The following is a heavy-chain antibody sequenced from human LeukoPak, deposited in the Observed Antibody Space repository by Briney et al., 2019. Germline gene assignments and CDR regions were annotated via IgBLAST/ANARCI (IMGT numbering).Heavy chain of an antibody. CDR1: GYTFTSYD. J-gene: IGHJ5*02. V-gene: IGHV1-8*01. D-gene: IGHD4-11*01. CDR3: ARAENDYTKFDP. Sequence: GASVKVSCKASGYTFTSYDINWVRQATGQGLEWRGWMNPNSGNTGYAQKFQGRVTMTRNTSISTAYMELSSLRSEDTAVYYCARAENDYTKFDPWGQGTLVTVSS. CDR2: MNPNSGNT.